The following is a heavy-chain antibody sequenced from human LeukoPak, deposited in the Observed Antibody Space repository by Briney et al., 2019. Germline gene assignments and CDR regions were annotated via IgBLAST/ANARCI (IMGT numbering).Heavy chain of an antibody. Sequence: SETLSLTCTVSGASLTTHYWAWIRQPPGKGLEWIGFVSKTGNTNYNASLKSRVTISADTSKNTFSLKLSSLTAADTAVYFCARRGAPPKFYYFDSWGQGTLVTVSS. CDR3: ARRGAPPKFYYFDS. CDR2: VSKTGNT. V-gene: IGHV4-59*08. CDR1: GASLTTHY. D-gene: IGHD1-26*01. J-gene: IGHJ4*02.